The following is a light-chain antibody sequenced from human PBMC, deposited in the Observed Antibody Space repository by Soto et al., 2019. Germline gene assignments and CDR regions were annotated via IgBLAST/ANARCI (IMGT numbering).Light chain of an antibody. J-gene: IGKJ1*01. CDR3: QQYGSSGT. Sequence: IVLTQSPGTLSFSPGERATLSCRASQSFNSIYLAWYQQKPGQAPRLLIYGASNRATGIPDRFIGSGSGTEFTLTISRLEPEDFAVDDCQQYGSSGTFGQGTKVDIK. V-gene: IGKV3-20*01. CDR2: GAS. CDR1: QSFNSIY.